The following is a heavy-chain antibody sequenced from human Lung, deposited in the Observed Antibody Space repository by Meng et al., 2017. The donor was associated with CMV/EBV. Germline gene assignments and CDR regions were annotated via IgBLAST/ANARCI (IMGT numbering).Heavy chain of an antibody. V-gene: IGHV4-4*07. Sequence: QVRLQCSSHVLVKPSQSLSPTFPVFGYSIPIYCWIWLRQPAGKGLEWIGRISSSGNTRYNPSLKGRVTMSVDTSKNQFSLKLSSVTAADTAVYYCARDFGSSWYPNWFDPWGQGTLVTVSS. CDR3: ARDFGSSWYPNWFDP. D-gene: IGHD6-13*01. CDR1: GYSIPIYC. CDR2: ISSSGNT. J-gene: IGHJ5*02.